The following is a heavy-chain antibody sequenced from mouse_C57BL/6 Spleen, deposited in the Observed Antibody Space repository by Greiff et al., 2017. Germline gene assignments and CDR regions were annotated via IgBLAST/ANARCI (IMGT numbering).Heavy chain of an antibody. V-gene: IGHV1-18*01. CDR1: GYTFTDYN. J-gene: IGHJ4*01. CDR2: INPNNGGT. CDR3: ARSRELGYAMDY. D-gene: IGHD4-1*01. Sequence: EVKLMESGPELVKPGASVKIPCKASGYTFTDYNMDWVKQSHGKSLEWIGDINPNNGGTSYNQKFKGKATLTVDKSSSTAYMELRSLTSEDTAVYYCARSRELGYAMDYWGQGTSVTVSS.